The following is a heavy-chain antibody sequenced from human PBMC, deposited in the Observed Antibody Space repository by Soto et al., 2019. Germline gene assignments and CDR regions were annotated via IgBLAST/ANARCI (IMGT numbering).Heavy chain of an antibody. CDR1: GGSISSYY. CDR3: ARQRKQRTFDY. V-gene: IGHV4-59*08. Sequence: QVQLQESGPGLVKPSETLSLTCTVSGGSISSYYWSWIRQPPGKGLEWIGYIYYSGSTNYNPSLKSRVTISVDTSKNQFSLKLSSVTAADTAVYYCARQRKQRTFDYWGQGTLVTVSS. D-gene: IGHD6-25*01. CDR2: IYYSGST. J-gene: IGHJ4*02.